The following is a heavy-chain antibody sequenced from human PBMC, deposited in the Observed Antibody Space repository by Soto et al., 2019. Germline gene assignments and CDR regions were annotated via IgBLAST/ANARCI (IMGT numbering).Heavy chain of an antibody. CDR3: AKDSSATQRPENWFDP. V-gene: IGHV3-30*18. CDR2: ISYDGNNI. J-gene: IGHJ5*02. D-gene: IGHD5-18*01. CDR1: GFTFSSYG. Sequence: PGGSLILSCAAAGFTFSSYGMHWVRQAPGKGLEWVSVISYDGNNIYYADSVKGRFTISRDNSKNTLYLRMNSLRAEDTAVYYCAKDSSATQRPENWFDPWGQGTLVTVSS.